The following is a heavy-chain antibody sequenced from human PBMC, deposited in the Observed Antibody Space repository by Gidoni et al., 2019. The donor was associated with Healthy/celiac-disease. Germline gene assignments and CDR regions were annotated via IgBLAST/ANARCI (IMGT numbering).Heavy chain of an antibody. CDR3: ARVGIQWLRFPFDY. D-gene: IGHD5-12*01. Sequence: QVQLQQWGAGLLKPSETLSLTCAVYGGSFSGYYWSWIRQPPGKGLEWIGEINHSGSTNYNPSLKSRVTISVDTSKNQFSLKLSSVTAADTAVYYCARVGIQWLRFPFDYWGQGTLVTVSS. CDR1: GGSFSGYY. J-gene: IGHJ4*02. V-gene: IGHV4-34*01. CDR2: INHSGST.